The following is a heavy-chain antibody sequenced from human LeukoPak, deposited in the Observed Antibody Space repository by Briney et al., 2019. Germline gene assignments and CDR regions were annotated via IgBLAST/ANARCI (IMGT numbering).Heavy chain of an antibody. CDR2: IYPRDGST. CDR3: ARGGWSSWFDP. V-gene: IGHV1-46*01. D-gene: IGHD3-10*01. J-gene: IGHJ5*02. CDR1: GYTFTSNY. Sequence: ASVKVSCKASGYTFTSNYIHWVRQAPGQGLEWMGMIYPRDGSTSYAQKFQGRVTVTRDTSTSTVHMELSGLRSEDTAVYYCARGGWSSWFDPWGQGTLVTVSS.